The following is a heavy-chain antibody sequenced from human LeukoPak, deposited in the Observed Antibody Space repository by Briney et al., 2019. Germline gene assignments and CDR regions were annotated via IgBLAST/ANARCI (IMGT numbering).Heavy chain of an antibody. CDR2: ISAYNGNT. CDR3: ARYLTLGYCSSTSCYGDAFDI. J-gene: IGHJ3*02. CDR1: GYTFTSYY. V-gene: IGHV1-18*04. Sequence: ASVKVSCKASGYTFTSYYMHWVRQAPGQGLEWMGWISAYNGNTNYAQKLQGRVTMTTDTSTSTAYMELRSLRSDDTAVYYCARYLTLGYCSSTSCYGDAFDIWGQGTMVTVSS. D-gene: IGHD2-2*01.